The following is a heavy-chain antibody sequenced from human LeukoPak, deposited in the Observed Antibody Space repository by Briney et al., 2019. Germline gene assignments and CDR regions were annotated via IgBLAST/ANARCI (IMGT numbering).Heavy chain of an antibody. V-gene: IGHV3-21*06. CDR2: ISGSSTYI. D-gene: IGHD2-15*01. CDR1: GFTFSSYT. CDR3: ARDEVTVASSPSYWFFAL. J-gene: IGHJ2*01. Sequence: GGSLRLSCAAPGFTFSSYTMNWVRQAPGKGLEWVSSISGSSTYIFSADSMKGRFTISRDNAKNSLYLQINSLRAEDTAIYYCARDEVTVASSPSYWFFALWGRGTLVTVSS.